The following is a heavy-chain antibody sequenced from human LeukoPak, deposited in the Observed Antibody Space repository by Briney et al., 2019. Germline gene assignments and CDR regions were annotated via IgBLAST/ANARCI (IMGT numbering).Heavy chain of an antibody. CDR3: ARGTDDSYGDYWFDP. J-gene: IGHJ5*02. Sequence: QPGGSLRLSCAASGFTASSNFMSWVRQAPGKGLEWVSVIYSGGSTYYADSVKGRFTISRHNSKNTLYLQMNSLRAEDTAVYYCARGTDDSYGDYWFDPWGQGTLVTVSS. V-gene: IGHV3-53*04. D-gene: IGHD4-17*01. CDR1: GFTASSNF. CDR2: IYSGGST.